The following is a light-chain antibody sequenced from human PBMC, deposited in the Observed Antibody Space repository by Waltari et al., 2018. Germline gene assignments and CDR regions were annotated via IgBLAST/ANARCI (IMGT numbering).Light chain of an antibody. Sequence: QSALTQPASVSGSPGQSITIPCTGTSSHVENYNLVSWYQHHPGKAPKLLIYEVSKRPAGISNRFSGSTSGNTASLTISGLQAEDESDYYCCSFAGGNNFEVIFGGGTRLTVL. CDR3: CSFAGGNNFEVI. CDR1: SSHVENYNL. V-gene: IGLV2-23*02. CDR2: EVS. J-gene: IGLJ2*01.